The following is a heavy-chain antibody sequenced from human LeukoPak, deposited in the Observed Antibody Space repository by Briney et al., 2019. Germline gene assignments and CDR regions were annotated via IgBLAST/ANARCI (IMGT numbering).Heavy chain of an antibody. CDR2: INHSGST. V-gene: IGHV4-34*01. CDR3: ARKVYAASLDY. CDR1: GGSFSGYY. Sequence: LETLCLTCAVYGGSFSGYYWSWIRQPPGKGLEWIGEINHSGSTNYNPSLKSRVTISVDTSKNQFSLKLSSVTAADTAVYYCARKVYAASLDYWGQGTMATVSS. D-gene: IGHD2-8*01. J-gene: IGHJ4*02.